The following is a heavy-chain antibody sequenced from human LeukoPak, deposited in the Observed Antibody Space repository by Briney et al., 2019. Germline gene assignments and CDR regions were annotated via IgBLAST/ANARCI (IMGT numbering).Heavy chain of an antibody. CDR1: GFTFSDHF. CDR3: VRVGSVSGSDYLDY. J-gene: IGHJ4*02. CDR2: SRNKAKSYTT. D-gene: IGHD6-19*01. V-gene: IGHV3-72*01. Sequence: PGGSLRLSCAVSGFTFSDHFLDWVRKAPGKGLEWVGRSRNKAKSYTTEYAASVKGRFTISRDDSKNSLYLQMNSLETEDTAVYYCVRVGSVSGSDYLDYRGQGTLVTVSS.